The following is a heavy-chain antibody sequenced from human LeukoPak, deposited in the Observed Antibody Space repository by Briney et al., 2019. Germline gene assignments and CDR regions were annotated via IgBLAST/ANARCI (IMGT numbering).Heavy chain of an antibody. V-gene: IGHV4-59*02. Sequence: PSETLSLTCSVSGGSVNNYYWNWIRQPPGKGLEWIGYIYYSGSTDYHPSLKSRVTISVDTSKNQFSLKLRYVTAADTAVYYCARDKVPGDYWGQGILVTVSS. CDR2: IYYSGST. CDR3: ARDKVPGDY. D-gene: IGHD7-27*01. J-gene: IGHJ4*02. CDR1: GGSVNNYY.